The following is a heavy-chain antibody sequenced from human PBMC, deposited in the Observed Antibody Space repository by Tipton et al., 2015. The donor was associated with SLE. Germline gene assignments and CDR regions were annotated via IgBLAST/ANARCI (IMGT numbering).Heavy chain of an antibody. CDR3: ASADFPGY. Sequence: TLSLTCTVSGGSVSSSGYSWSWIRQPPGKGLQWIGYISYSGSTNYNPSLKSRVTISIDTSKNQFSLKLSSVTAADTAVYYCASADFPGYWGQGTLVTVSS. CDR2: ISYSGST. J-gene: IGHJ4*02. V-gene: IGHV4-61*08. D-gene: IGHD3-3*01. CDR1: GGSVSSSGYS.